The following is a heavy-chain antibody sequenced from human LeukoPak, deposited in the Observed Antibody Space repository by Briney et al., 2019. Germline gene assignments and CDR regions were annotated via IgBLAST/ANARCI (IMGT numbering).Heavy chain of an antibody. CDR2: ISGSGGST. CDR3: AKDLSPGYSSGCWDFDY. Sequence: GSLSLSCAASGFTFSSYGMSWVRQAPGKGLEWVSAISGSGGSTYYADSVKGRFTISRDNSKNTLYLQMNSLRAEDTAVYYCAKDLSPGYSSGCWDFDYWGQGTLVTVSS. J-gene: IGHJ4*02. CDR1: GFTFSSYG. D-gene: IGHD6-19*01. V-gene: IGHV3-23*01.